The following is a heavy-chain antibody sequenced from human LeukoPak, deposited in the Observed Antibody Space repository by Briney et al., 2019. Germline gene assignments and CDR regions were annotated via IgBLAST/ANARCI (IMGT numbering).Heavy chain of an antibody. CDR2: IIPIFGTA. CDR3: ANYLIAAADNEYFQH. D-gene: IGHD6-13*01. J-gene: IGHJ1*01. Sequence: SVKVSCKASGGTFSSYAISWVRQAPGQGLEWMGGIIPIFGTANYAQKFQGRVTITADESTSTAYMELSSLRSEDTAVYYCANYLIAAADNEYFQHWGQGTLVTVSS. V-gene: IGHV1-69*13. CDR1: GGTFSSYA.